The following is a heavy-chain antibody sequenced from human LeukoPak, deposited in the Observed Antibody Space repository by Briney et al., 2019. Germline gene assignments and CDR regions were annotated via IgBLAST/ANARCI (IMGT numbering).Heavy chain of an antibody. D-gene: IGHD6-13*01. CDR1: GFTFSSYW. CDR2: IDNDGSFT. CDR3: ANIGAAVASISGDY. Sequence: GGSLRLSCAASGFTFSSYWMHWVRQAPGKGLVWVSRIDNDGSFTTYAASVKGRFTISRDTAKNTLYLQMNSLRAEDTAVYYSANIGAAVASISGDYWGQGTLVTVSS. V-gene: IGHV3-74*01. J-gene: IGHJ4*02.